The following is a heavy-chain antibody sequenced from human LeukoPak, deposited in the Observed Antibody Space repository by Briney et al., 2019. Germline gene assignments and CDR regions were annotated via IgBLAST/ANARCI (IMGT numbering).Heavy chain of an antibody. D-gene: IGHD4-23*01. Sequence: PSETLSLTCSVSGGSISSYYWSWIRQPPGKGLEWIGYIYYSGSTNYNPSLKSRVTISVDTSKNQFSLKLSSVTAADTAVYYCYSYGGNSDWYFDLWGRGTLVTVSS. CDR2: IYYSGST. V-gene: IGHV4-59*01. CDR1: GGSISSYY. J-gene: IGHJ2*01. CDR3: YSYGGNSDWYFDL.